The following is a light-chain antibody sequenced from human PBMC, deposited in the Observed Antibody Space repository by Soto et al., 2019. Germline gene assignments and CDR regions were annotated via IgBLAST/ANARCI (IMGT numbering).Light chain of an antibody. J-gene: IGLJ2*01. Sequence: QSVLTQPPSVSEAPGHRVTISCSRSRANIGNNAVNWYQQLTGKAPKLLIYYDDLLSSGVSDRFSGSKSGTSASLAISGLQSEDEADYYCAVWDDNLNGVVFGGGTKVTVL. CDR2: YDD. V-gene: IGLV1-36*01. CDR3: AVWDDNLNGVV. CDR1: RANIGNNA.